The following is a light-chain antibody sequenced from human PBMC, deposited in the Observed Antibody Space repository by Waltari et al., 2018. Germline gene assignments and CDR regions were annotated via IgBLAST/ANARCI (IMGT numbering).Light chain of an antibody. V-gene: IGLV3-1*01. CDR1: KLGAKY. CDR3: QAWDSSTGV. J-gene: IGLJ1*01. Sequence: SYELTQPLSASVSPGQTASITCSGDKLGAKYACWYQQKPGQSPVLVIYQDSKRPSGIPERFSGSNSGNTATLTISGTQAMDEADYYCQAWDSSTGVFGTGTKVTVL. CDR2: QDS.